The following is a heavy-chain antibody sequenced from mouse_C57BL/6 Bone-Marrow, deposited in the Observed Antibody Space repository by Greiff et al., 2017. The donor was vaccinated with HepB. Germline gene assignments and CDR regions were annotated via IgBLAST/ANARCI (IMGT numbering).Heavy chain of an antibody. V-gene: IGHV1-81*01. CDR2: IYPRSGNT. J-gene: IGHJ3*01. CDR1: GYTFTSYG. CDR3: ARDDYPWFAY. D-gene: IGHD2-4*01. Sequence: VQLVESGAELARPGASVKLSCKASGYTFTSYGISWVKQRTGQGLEWIGEIYPRSGNTYYNEKFKGKATLTADKSSSTAYMELRSLTSEDSAVYFCARDDYPWFAYWGQGTLVTVSA.